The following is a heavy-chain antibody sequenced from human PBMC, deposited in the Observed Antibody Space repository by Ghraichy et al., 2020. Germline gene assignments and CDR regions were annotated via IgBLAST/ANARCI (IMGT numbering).Heavy chain of an antibody. J-gene: IGHJ6*02. V-gene: IGHV3-30*03. CDR2: ISYDGSNK. CDR1: GFTFSSYG. CDR3: TYWDV. Sequence: LTCAASGFTFSSYGMHWVRQAPGKGLEWVAVISYDGSNKYYADSVKGRFTISRDNSKNTLYLQMNSLRAEDTAVYYCTYWDVWGQGTTVTVSS. D-gene: IGHD1-26*01.